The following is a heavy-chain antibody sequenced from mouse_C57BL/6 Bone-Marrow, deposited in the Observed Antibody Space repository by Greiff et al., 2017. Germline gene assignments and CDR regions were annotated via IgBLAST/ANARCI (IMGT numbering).Heavy chain of an antibody. CDR3: ARNRYYYAMDY. V-gene: IGHV2-2*01. Sequence: QVQLQQSGPGLVQPSQSLSITCTVSGFSLTSYGVHWVRQSPGKGLEWLGVIWSGGSTDYNAAFISRLSISKDNSKSQVFFKMNSLQAYDTAIYYCARNRYYYAMDYWGQGTSVTVSS. J-gene: IGHJ4*01. CDR2: IWSGGST. CDR1: GFSLTSYG.